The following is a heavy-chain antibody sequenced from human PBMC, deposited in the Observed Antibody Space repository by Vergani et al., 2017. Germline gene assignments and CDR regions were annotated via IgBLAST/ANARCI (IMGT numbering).Heavy chain of an antibody. CDR2: ISGSGGST. V-gene: IGHV3-23*01. J-gene: IGHJ6*03. Sequence: EVQLLESGGGLVQPGGSLRLSCAASGFTFSSYAMSWVRQAPGKGLEWVSAISGSGGSTYYADSVKGRFTISRDNSKNTLYLQMNSLRAEDTAVYYCATGDANYYYYYMDVWGKGTTVTVSS. D-gene: IGHD2-21*02. CDR3: ATGDANYYYYYMDV. CDR1: GFTFSSYA.